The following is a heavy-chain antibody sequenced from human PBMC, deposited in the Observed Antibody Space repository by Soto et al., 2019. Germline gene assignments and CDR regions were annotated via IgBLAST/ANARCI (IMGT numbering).Heavy chain of an antibody. Sequence: QLHLVQSGAVVKKPGASVTVSCSASGYPVTAYYMHWVRQAPGRGLEWMGGINPATGAAKYTQTFQGRVTMPRDTSTSTVFMELSGLTSEDTAVVYWAKGGGVGVAGSAAFDMWGQGTLVTVSS. CDR1: GYPVTAYY. D-gene: IGHD3-3*01. J-gene: IGHJ3*02. V-gene: IGHV1-2*02. CDR3: AKGGGVGVAGSAAFDM. CDR2: INPATGAA.